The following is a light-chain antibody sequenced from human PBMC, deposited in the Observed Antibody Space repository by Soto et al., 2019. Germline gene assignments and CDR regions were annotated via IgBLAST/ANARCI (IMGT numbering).Light chain of an antibody. Sequence: QSALTQPASVSGSHGRSITISCTGTGSDVGGYNYVSWYQHHPGKAPKLMIYEVSNRPSGVSNRFSGSKSGNTASLTISGLQAEDEADYYCSSYTSSSTPHVVFGGGTNVTVL. CDR3: SSYTSSSTPHVV. CDR1: GSDVGGYNY. J-gene: IGLJ2*01. V-gene: IGLV2-14*01. CDR2: EVS.